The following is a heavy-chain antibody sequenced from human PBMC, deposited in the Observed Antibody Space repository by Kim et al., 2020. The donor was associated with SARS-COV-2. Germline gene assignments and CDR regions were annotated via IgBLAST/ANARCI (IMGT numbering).Heavy chain of an antibody. CDR1: GFTFSGSA. J-gene: IGHJ4*02. CDR2: IRSKANSYAT. V-gene: IGHV3-73*01. CDR3: NRRIPDGLDY. Sequence: GGSLRLPCAASGFTFSGSAMHWVRQAPGKGLEWVGRIRSKANSYATAYAASVKGRFTISRDDSKNTAYMKMNSLKTEDMAVYYCNRRIPDGLDYWGQGTL.